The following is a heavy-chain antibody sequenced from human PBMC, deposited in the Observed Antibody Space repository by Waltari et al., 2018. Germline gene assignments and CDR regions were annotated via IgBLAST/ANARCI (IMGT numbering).Heavy chain of an antibody. CDR1: GVSISSSNW. CDR3: ARDRGLRGGYDS. Sequence: QVQLQESGPGLVTPSGTLSLTCAVSGVSISSSNWWGWVRQPPGKGLEWLGEIHPSGTTNYNPSLKSRVTISVDNSKNQFSLKLSSVTAADTAVYYCARDRGLRGGYDSWGQGTLVTVSS. D-gene: IGHD5-12*01. CDR2: IHPSGTT. V-gene: IGHV4-4*02. J-gene: IGHJ5*02.